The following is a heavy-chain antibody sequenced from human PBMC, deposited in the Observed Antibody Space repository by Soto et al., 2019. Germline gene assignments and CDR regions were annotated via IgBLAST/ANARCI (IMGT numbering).Heavy chain of an antibody. CDR1: GFTVSSNY. CDR2: IYSGGST. V-gene: IGHV3-66*01. CDR3: AREVTGYNWNYGAFDI. D-gene: IGHD1-7*01. Sequence: GGSLRLSCAASGFTVSSNYMSWVRQAPGKGLEWVSVIYSGGSTYYADSVKGRLTISRDNSKNTLYLQMNSLRAEDTAVYYCAREVTGYNWNYGAFDIWGQGTMVTVSS. J-gene: IGHJ3*02.